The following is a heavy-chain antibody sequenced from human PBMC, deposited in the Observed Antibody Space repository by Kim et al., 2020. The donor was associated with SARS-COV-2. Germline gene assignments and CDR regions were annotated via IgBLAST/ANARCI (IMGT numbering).Heavy chain of an antibody. J-gene: IGHJ4*02. CDR3: ARDRNITPGLFDY. V-gene: IGHV3-53*01. Sequence: GGSLRLSCAASGFTVSSNYMSWVRQAPGKGLEWVSVIYSGGSTYYADSVKGRFTISRDNSKNTLYLQMNSLRAEDTAVYYCARDRNITPGLFDYWGQGTPVTVSS. CDR2: IYSGGST. CDR1: GFTVSSNY. D-gene: IGHD1-20*01.